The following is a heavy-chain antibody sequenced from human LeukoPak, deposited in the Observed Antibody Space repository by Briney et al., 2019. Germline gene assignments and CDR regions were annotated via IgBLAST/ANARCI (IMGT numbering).Heavy chain of an antibody. J-gene: IGHJ4*02. Sequence: GRSLRLSCAASGFTFSRHGMHWVRQAPGKGLEWVSVISYDGSNKYYADSVKGRFTISRDNSENTLYLQMSSLRAEDTAVYYCAKDPRGTLSGYFDYWGQGTLVTVSS. CDR1: GFTFSRHG. D-gene: IGHD3-9*01. CDR2: ISYDGSNK. CDR3: AKDPRGTLSGYFDY. V-gene: IGHV3-30*18.